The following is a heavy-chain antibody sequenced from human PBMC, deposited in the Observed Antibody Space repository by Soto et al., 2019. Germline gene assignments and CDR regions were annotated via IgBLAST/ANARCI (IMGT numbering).Heavy chain of an antibody. CDR3: ARATGLYYGDYDTGGNNNHDAFDI. D-gene: IGHD4-17*01. J-gene: IGHJ3*02. CDR1: GFTFSSYS. V-gene: IGHV3-21*01. Sequence: GGSLRLSCAASGFTFSSYSMNWVRQAPGKGLEWVSSISSSSSYIYYADSVKGRFTISRDNAKNSLYLQMNSLRAEDTAVYYCARATGLYYGDYDTGGNNNHDAFDIWGQGTMVTVSS. CDR2: ISSSSSYI.